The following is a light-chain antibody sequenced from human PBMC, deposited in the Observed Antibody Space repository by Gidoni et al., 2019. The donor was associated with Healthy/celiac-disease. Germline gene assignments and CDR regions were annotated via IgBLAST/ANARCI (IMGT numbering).Light chain of an antibody. CDR3: QQYYSTPRT. J-gene: IGKJ1*01. V-gene: IGKV4-1*01. CDR1: QSVLYSSNNKNY. CDR2: WAS. Sequence: DIVMTQSPASLAVSLGERATINCKSSQSVLYSSNNKNYLAWYQQKPGQPPKLLIYWASTREPGVPDRFSGSGSGTDFTLTISSLQAEDVAVYYCQQYYSTPRTFGQGTKVEIK.